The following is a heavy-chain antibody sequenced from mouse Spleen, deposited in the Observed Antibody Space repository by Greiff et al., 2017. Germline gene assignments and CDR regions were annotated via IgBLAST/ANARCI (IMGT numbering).Heavy chain of an antibody. Sequence: EVKLMESGGGLVKPGGSLKLSCAASGFTFSSYAMSWVRQTPEKRLEWVASISSGGSTYYPDSVKGRFTISRDNARNILYLQMSSLRSEDTAMYYCARGGLGSFDYWGQGTTLTVSS. J-gene: IGHJ2*01. CDR1: GFTFSSYA. V-gene: IGHV5-6-5*01. CDR2: ISSGGST. D-gene: IGHD4-1*01. CDR3: ARGGLGSFDY.